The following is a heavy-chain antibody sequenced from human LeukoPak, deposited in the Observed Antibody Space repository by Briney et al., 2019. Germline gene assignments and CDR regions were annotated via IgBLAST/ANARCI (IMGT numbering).Heavy chain of an antibody. CDR2: IIPILGIA. V-gene: IGHV1-69*02. CDR1: GGTFSSYT. CDR3: ARARRGSGSYSDY. Sequence: SVKVSCKASGGTFSSYTISWVRQAPGQGLEWMGRIIPILGIANYAQKFQGRVTITADKSTSTAYMELSSLRSEDTAAYYCARARRGSGSYSDYWGQGTLVTVSS. D-gene: IGHD3-10*01. J-gene: IGHJ4*02.